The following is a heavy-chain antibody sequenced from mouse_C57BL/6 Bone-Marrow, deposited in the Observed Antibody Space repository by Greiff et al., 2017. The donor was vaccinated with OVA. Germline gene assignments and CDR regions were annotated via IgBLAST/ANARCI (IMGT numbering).Heavy chain of an antibody. J-gene: IGHJ2*01. CDR2: IHPNSGST. V-gene: IGHV1-64*01. Sequence: QVQLQQPGAELVKPGASVKLSCKASGYTFTSYWMHWVKQRPGQGLEWIGMIHPNSGSTNYNEKFKSKATLTVEKSSSTAYMQLSSLTSEDSAVYYCARGRGLPDYWGQGTTLTVSS. CDR1: GYTFTSYW. D-gene: IGHD2-2*01. CDR3: ARGRGLPDY.